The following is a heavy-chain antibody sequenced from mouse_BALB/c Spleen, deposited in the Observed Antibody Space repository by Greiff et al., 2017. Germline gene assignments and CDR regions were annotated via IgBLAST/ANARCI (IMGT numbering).Heavy chain of an antibody. CDR1: GFNIKDTY. V-gene: IGHV14-3*02. CDR2: IDPANGNT. J-gene: IGHJ1*01. Sequence: VQLKESGAELVKPGASVKLSCTASGFNIKDTYMHWVKQRPEQGLEWIGRIDPANGNTKYDPKFQGKATITADTSSNTAYLQLSSLTSEDTAVYYCARRAQLGRYFDVWGAGTTVTVSS. D-gene: IGHD4-1*02. CDR3: ARRAQLGRYFDV.